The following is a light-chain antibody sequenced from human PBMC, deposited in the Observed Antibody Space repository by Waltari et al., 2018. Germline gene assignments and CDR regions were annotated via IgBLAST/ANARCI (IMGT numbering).Light chain of an antibody. CDR3: CSYAGSYTVV. CDR2: DVS. V-gene: IGLV2-11*01. J-gene: IGLJ2*01. Sequence: QSALTQSRSVSGSPGQSVTIPCTGTSSDVGGYNYVSWYQQHPGKAPKLMIYDVSKRPSGVPDRFSGSKSGNTASLTISGLQAEDEADYYCCSYAGSYTVVFGGGTKLTVL. CDR1: SSDVGGYNY.